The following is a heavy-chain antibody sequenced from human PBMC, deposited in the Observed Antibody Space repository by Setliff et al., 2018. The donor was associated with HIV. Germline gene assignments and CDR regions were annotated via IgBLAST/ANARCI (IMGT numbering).Heavy chain of an antibody. J-gene: IGHJ4*02. Sequence: ASVMVSCKASGGTFSSYAISWVRQAPGQGLEWMGGIIPIFGTANYAQKFQGRVTITADESTSTAYMELSSLRSEDTAVYYCAATYYYDSSGLHGFDYWGQGTLVTVSS. CDR1: GGTFSSYA. D-gene: IGHD3-22*01. V-gene: IGHV1-69*13. CDR2: IIPIFGTA. CDR3: AATYYYDSSGLHGFDY.